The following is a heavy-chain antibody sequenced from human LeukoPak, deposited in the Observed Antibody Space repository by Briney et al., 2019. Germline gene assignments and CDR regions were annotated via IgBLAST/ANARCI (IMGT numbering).Heavy chain of an antibody. CDR2: ISSSSGTI. CDR3: ARDGYFDY. Sequence: PGGSLRLSCAASGFTFSSYSMNWVRQAPGKGLEWVSYISSSSGTIYYADSVKGRFTISRDNAKNSLYLQMNSLRAEDTAVYYCARDGYFDYWGQGTLVTVSS. J-gene: IGHJ4*02. V-gene: IGHV3-48*01. CDR1: GFTFSSYS.